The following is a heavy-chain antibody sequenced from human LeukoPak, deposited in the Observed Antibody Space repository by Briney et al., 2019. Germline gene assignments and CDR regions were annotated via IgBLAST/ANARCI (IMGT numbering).Heavy chain of an antibody. D-gene: IGHD3-10*01. V-gene: IGHV1-18*01. CDR3: ARDGDMVRGDANWFDP. J-gene: IGHJ5*02. Sequence: ASVKVSCKASPYNFTSYGISWVRQAPGQGLEWMGWISAYNGNTNYAQKLQGRVTMTTDTSTSTAYMELRSLRSDDTAVYYCARDGDMVRGDANWFDPWGQGTLVTVSS. CDR1: PYNFTSYG. CDR2: ISAYNGNT.